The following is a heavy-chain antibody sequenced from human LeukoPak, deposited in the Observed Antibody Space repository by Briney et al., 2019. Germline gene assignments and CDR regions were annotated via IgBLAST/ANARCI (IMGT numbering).Heavy chain of an antibody. CDR2: INHSGST. D-gene: IGHD2-15*01. J-gene: IGHJ4*02. CDR3: ARSRHCSGGSCYSGELDY. Sequence: PSETLSLTCAVYGGSFSGYYWSWIRQPPGKWLEWIGEINHSGSTNHNPSLKSRVTISVDTSKNQFSLKLSSVTAADTAVYYCARSRHCSGGSCYSGELDYWGQGTLVTVSS. V-gene: IGHV4-34*01. CDR1: GGSFSGYY.